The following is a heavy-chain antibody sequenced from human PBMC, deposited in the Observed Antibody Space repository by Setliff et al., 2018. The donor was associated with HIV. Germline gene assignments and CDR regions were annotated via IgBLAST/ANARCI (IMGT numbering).Heavy chain of an antibody. D-gene: IGHD6-19*01. CDR1: AYTFTTYD. J-gene: IGHJ6*03. CDR2: MNPNSGTT. CDR3: VRGPSSGWPAYYYYMDV. V-gene: IGHV1-8*01. Sequence: ASVKVSCKASAYTFTTYDINWVRQATGQGLEWMGWMNPNSGTTAYAQKFQGRVNMTRDTSISTAYMELSSLISEDTVVYYCVRGPSSGWPAYYYYMDVLGTGTTVTVSS.